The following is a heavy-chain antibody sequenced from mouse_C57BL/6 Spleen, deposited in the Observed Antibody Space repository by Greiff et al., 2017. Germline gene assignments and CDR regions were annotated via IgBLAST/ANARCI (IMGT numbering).Heavy chain of an antibody. J-gene: IGHJ4*01. CDR3: ARLGYDYNYAMDY. V-gene: IGHV1-76*01. CDR2: IYPGSGNT. Sequence: VQLQQSGAELVRPGASVKLSCKASGYTFTDYYINWVKQRPGQGLEWIARIYPGSGNTYYNEKFKGKATLTAEKSSSTAYMQLSSLTSEDSAVYFCARLGYDYNYAMDYWGQGTSVTVSS. CDR1: GYTFTDYY. D-gene: IGHD2-4*01.